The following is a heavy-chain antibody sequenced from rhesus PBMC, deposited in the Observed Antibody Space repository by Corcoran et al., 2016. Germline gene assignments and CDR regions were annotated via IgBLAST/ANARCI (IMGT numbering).Heavy chain of an antibody. CDR1: GSSISRGYY. CDR2: IYGSGGSN. CDR3: VRRLGYCSGGVCDGGLNS. D-gene: IGHD2-8*01. Sequence: QVQLQESGPGLVTPSETLSLTCAVSGSSISRGYYWGWIRQPPGKGLEWIGIIYGSGGSNYLNPSLKSRVTLSVDTSKNQFSLKLSSVTAADTAVYYCVRRLGYCSGGVCDGGLNSWGQGVVVTVSS. J-gene: IGHJ6*01. V-gene: IGHV4S14*01.